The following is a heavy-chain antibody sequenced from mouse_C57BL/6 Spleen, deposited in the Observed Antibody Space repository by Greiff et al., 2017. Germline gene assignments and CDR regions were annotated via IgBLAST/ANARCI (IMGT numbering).Heavy chain of an antibody. CDR2: FYPGSGSI. V-gene: IGHV1-62-2*01. D-gene: IGHD2-4*01. CDR1: GYTFTVYT. J-gene: IGHJ3*01. Sequence: QVPLQQSGAEPVKPGASVKLSCKATGYTFTVYTIHWVKQRSGQGLAWIGWFYPGSGSILYIEKFKDKAFLTADKSSSTVERERSRLTSEDSAVYFGASSPDDDGDGLADRGQGSLVTVSA. CDR3: ASSPDDDGDGLAD.